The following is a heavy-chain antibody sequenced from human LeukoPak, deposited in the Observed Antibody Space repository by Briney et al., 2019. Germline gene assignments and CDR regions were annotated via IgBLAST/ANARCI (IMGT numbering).Heavy chain of an antibody. V-gene: IGHV3-30-3*01. Sequence: GGSLRLSCAASGFTFSSYAMHWVRQAPGKGLEWVAVISYDGSSKYYADSVKGRFTVSRDNSKNTLYLQMNSLRAEDTAVYYCAREPLHYYGSGSYQIYIWFDYWGQGTLVTVSS. CDR2: ISYDGSSK. CDR3: AREPLHYYGSGSYQIYIWFDY. J-gene: IGHJ4*02. CDR1: GFTFSSYA. D-gene: IGHD3-10*01.